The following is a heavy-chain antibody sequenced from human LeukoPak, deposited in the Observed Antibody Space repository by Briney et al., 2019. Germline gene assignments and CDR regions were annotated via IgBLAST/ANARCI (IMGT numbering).Heavy chain of an antibody. CDR2: IIPIFGTA. D-gene: IGHD6-13*01. J-gene: IGHJ4*02. CDR1: GYTFTSYD. CDR3: ARGLGYSRTGYFDY. V-gene: IGHV1-69*05. Sequence: SVKVSCKASGYTFTSYDINWVRQATGQGLEWMGGIIPIFGTANYAQKFQGRVTITTDESTSTAYMELSSLRSEDTAVYYCARGLGYSRTGYFDYWGQGTLVTVSS.